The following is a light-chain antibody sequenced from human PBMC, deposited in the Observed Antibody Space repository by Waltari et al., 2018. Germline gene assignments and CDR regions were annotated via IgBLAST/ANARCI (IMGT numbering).Light chain of an antibody. Sequence: QLVLTQSPSASASLGASVNLPCTLSSGHSNYAIAWHPQQPEKGLRYLMRVNSDGRHITGDGIPVRFSCSSSGAERSLTISRLQSEDEADYYCQASGTGFYAVFGGGTHLAVL. CDR2: VNSDGRH. J-gene: IGLJ7*01. V-gene: IGLV4-69*01. CDR3: QASGTGFYAV. CDR1: SGHSNYA.